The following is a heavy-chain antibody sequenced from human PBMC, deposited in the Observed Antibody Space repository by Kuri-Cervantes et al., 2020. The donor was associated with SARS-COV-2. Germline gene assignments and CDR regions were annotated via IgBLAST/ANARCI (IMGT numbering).Heavy chain of an antibody. V-gene: IGHV3-74*01. J-gene: IGHJ4*02. CDR2: INPDGSYT. Sequence: GESLKISCAASGCTFSSYGMHWVRQAPGKGLVWVSRINPDGSYTNNADSVKGRFTLSRDNAKNMLFLQMNSLRAEDTAVYYCVRDGDHWNFDYWGQGTLVTVSS. D-gene: IGHD1-1*01. CDR1: GCTFSSYG. CDR3: VRDGDHWNFDY.